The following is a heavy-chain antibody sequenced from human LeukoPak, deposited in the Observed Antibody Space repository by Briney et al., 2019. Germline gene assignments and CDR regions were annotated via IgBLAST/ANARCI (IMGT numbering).Heavy chain of an antibody. CDR2: ISSSSSYI. Sequence: GGSLRLSCAASGFTFSSYSMNWVRQAPGKGLEWVSSISSSSSYIYYADSVKGRFTISRDNAKNSLYLQMNSLRAEDTAVYYCARARGYYGSGSYQYYFDYWGQGTPLTVSS. D-gene: IGHD3-10*01. CDR1: GFTFSSYS. CDR3: ARARGYYGSGSYQYYFDY. V-gene: IGHV3-21*01. J-gene: IGHJ4*02.